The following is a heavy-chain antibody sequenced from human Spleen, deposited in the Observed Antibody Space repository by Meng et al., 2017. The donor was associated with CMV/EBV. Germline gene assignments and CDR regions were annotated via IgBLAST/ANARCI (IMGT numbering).Heavy chain of an antibody. CDR3: VRSSAWVRTGFDP. D-gene: IGHD6-19*01. V-gene: IGHV4-39*01. CDR1: GGSISTSCYY. Sequence: QGAGPDSARPPDARSPSLIVPGGSISTSCYYWGWIRQPPGKGLEWIGSIGHSGFTYYTPSLKSRVTVSIDTSRNQFSLWLTSVTAADTAVYYCVRSSAWVRTGFDPWGQGTLVTVSS. CDR2: IGHSGFT. J-gene: IGHJ5*02.